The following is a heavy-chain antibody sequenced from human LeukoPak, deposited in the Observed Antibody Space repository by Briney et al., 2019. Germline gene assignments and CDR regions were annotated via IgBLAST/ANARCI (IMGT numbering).Heavy chain of an antibody. D-gene: IGHD3-22*01. CDR2: IYPSGST. CDR1: GGSISSSSYY. V-gene: IGHV4-39*07. Sequence: PSETLSLTCTVSGGSISSSSYYWGWIRQPPGKGLEWIGRIYPSGSTNYNPSLKSRVTISLDTSKNQFSLKLSSVTAADTAVYYCARVPWYYDSSGYYYYFDYWGQGTLVTVSS. J-gene: IGHJ4*02. CDR3: ARVPWYYDSSGYYYYFDY.